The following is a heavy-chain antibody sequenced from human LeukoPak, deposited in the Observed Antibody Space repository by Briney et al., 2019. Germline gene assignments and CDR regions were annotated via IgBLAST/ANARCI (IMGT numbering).Heavy chain of an antibody. CDR3: ARAYNDFWTGYRIPSDY. D-gene: IGHD3-3*01. V-gene: IGHV3-21*01. Sequence: GGSLRLSCAASGFTFSSYSMNWVRQAPGKGLDWVSSISSSSSYIYYADSVKGRFTISRDNAKNSLYLQLNSLRAEDTAVYYCARAYNDFWTGYRIPSDYWGQGTLVTVSS. CDR2: ISSSSSYI. CDR1: GFTFSSYS. J-gene: IGHJ4*02.